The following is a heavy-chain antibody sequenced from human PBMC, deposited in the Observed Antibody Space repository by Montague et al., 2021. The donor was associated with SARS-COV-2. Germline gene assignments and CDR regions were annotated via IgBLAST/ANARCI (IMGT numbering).Heavy chain of an antibody. V-gene: IGHV3-48*03. D-gene: IGHD3-10*01. Sequence: SLRLSCAASGFTFSSYEMNWVRQAPGKGLEWVSYISSSGSTLYHADSVRGRLTISRDNARDSVYLQMNSLRAEDTAVYYCAREEDSYGSGTLDYWGQGTLVTVSS. CDR3: AREEDSYGSGTLDY. CDR2: ISSSGSTL. CDR1: GFTFSSYE. J-gene: IGHJ4*02.